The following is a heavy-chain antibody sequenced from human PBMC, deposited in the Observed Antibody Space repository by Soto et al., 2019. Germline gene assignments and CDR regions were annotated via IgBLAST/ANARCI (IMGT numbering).Heavy chain of an antibody. J-gene: IGHJ4*02. D-gene: IGHD1-1*01. Sequence: QVQLQQWGAGLVKPSETLSLSCAVYGQSFSGHSWAWIRQPPGKGREWIGEINESGSTYYNPSLKSRVTISTVTSKNQFSLKLSSVSAAVTAAYFCARGSGIVALPGELEDVKYDYWGQGTLVNVSS. CDR2: INESGST. CDR1: GQSFSGHS. CDR3: ARGSGIVALPGELEDVKYDY. V-gene: IGHV4-34*01.